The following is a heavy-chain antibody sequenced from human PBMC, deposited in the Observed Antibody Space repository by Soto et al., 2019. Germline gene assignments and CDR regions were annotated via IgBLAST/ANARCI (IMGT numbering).Heavy chain of an antibody. Sequence: EVQLLESGGGLVQPGESLRLSCAASGFTFSNYAIRWVRQAPGKGLEWVSSITGSGDSTYYADSVKGRFTISRDNSNHTLSLQMNSLRVEDTAAYYCAKDPLTYSSSLYLEWWFDPWGQGTLVTVSS. CDR1: GFTFSNYA. V-gene: IGHV3-23*01. CDR2: ITGSGDST. CDR3: AKDPLTYSSSLYLEWWFDP. D-gene: IGHD6-13*01. J-gene: IGHJ5*02.